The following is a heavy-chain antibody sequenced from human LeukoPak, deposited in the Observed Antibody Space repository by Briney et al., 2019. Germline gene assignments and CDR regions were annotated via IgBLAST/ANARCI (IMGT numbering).Heavy chain of an antibody. J-gene: IGHJ5*02. CDR1: GFILSNYG. D-gene: IGHD3-22*01. CDR3: ATDFYDST. CDR2: IRSNSDGGTI. V-gene: IGHV3-15*07. Sequence: PGGSLRLSCTASGFILSNYGMNWVRQAPGKGLEWVGRIRSNSDGGTIDYAAPVKGRFTLSRDDSKTTLYLQMNSLQTEDTAVYYCATDFYDSTWGQGTLVTVSS.